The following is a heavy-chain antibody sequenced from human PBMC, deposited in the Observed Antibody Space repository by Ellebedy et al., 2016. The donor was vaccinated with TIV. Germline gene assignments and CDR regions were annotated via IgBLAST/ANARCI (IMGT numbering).Heavy chain of an antibody. J-gene: IGHJ5*02. CDR3: ARDARFIDHQHNWFDP. CDR1: GFTFSDYY. Sequence: GESLKISCAASGFTFSDYYMSWTRQAPGKGLEWVSYISNSDSSIFYADSVRGRFTISRDNAKNLLYLQMKSLRAEDTAVYYCARDARFIDHQHNWFDPWGQGTLVTVSS. V-gene: IGHV3-11*01. CDR2: ISNSDSSI. D-gene: IGHD2-2*01.